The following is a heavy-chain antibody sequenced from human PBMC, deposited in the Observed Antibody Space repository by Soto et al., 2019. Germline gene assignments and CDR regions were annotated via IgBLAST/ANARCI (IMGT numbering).Heavy chain of an antibody. V-gene: IGHV3-23*01. J-gene: IGHJ4*02. CDR3: ANMNYWCDY. CDR1: GFTFSSYA. Sequence: EVQLFESGGGLGQPGGSLRLSCAASGFTFSSYAMPWVRQAPGKGLEWVAYISGGGGSTYYADSVKCRFTITRDNSKNTLYLQMNSLRAEDTALYYCANMNYWCDYWGKGTLVTVSS. CDR2: ISGGGGST. D-gene: IGHD2-8*02.